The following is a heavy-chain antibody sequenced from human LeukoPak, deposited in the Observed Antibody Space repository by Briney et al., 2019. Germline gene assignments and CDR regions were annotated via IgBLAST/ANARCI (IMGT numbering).Heavy chain of an antibody. CDR1: GYTFTSYG. CDR3: ARDEWELTPGDY. CDR2: ISAYNGNT. D-gene: IGHD1-26*01. V-gene: IGHV1-18*01. J-gene: IGHJ4*02. Sequence: ASVKVSCKASGYTFTSYGISWVRQAPGQGLEWMGWISAYNGNTNYAHKLQGRVTMTTDTSTSTAYMELRSLRSDDTAVYYCARDEWELTPGDYWGQGTLVTVSS.